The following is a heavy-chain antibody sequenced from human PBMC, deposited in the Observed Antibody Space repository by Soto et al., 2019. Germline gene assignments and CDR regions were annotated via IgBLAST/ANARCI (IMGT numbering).Heavy chain of an antibody. J-gene: IGHJ1*01. CDR1: GGNFDSYA. CDR3: ARGLSYCSGGSCYIFQQ. Sequence: QVQLVQSGAEVKKPGSSVKVSCRASGGNFDSYAISWVRQAPGQGLEWMGGIIPMYGTANYAQKFQDRVTFTADKSTITAYMDLRSLRSDDTAVFYCARGLSYCSGGSCYIFQQWGQGTLVTVSS. D-gene: IGHD2-15*01. V-gene: IGHV1-69*06. CDR2: IIPMYGTA.